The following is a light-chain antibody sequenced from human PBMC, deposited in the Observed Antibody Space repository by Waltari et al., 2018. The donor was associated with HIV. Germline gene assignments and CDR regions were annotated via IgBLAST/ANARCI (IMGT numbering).Light chain of an antibody. CDR1: RNDVGIYNF. J-gene: IGLJ2*01. V-gene: IGLV2-23*02. CDR2: EVS. CDR3: CSYAGKSNTFLI. Sequence: QSALTQPASVSGSPGQSITLSCTGTRNDVGIYNFVSWSQQHPGKAPRLIIYEVSKRPSGVSNRFSGSKSGNTASLTISGLQAEDEADYSCCSYAGKSNTFLIFGGGTKLTVL.